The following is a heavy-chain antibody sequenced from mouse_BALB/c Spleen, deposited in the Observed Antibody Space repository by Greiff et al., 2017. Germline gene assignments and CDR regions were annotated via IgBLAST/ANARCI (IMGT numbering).Heavy chain of an antibody. D-gene: IGHD2-1*01. V-gene: IGHV7-3*02. J-gene: IGHJ2*01. Sequence: EVQLVESGGGLVQPGGSLRLSCATSGFTFTDYYMSWVRQPPGKALEWLGFIRNKANGYTTEYSASVKGRFTISRDNSQSILYLQMNTLRAEDSATYYCARLHGNYFDYWGQGTTLTVSS. CDR2: IRNKANGYTT. CDR1: GFTFTDYY. CDR3: ARLHGNYFDY.